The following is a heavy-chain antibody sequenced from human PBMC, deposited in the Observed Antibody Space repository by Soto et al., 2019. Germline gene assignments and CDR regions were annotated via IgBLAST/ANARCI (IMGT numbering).Heavy chain of an antibody. Sequence: EVHLLESGGDVVQPGRSLRLSCAASGFTCSNYAMNWILQAPGKGLELLSSISANGRNAYYADSVKGRFTISRDRSKNTLYLQLDSLRVEDTAIYFCAKDLSSLGWLALGAPFDSWGQGTLVTVSS. D-gene: IGHD3-22*01. CDR2: ISANGRNA. CDR3: AKDLSSLGWLALGAPFDS. J-gene: IGHJ5*01. V-gene: IGHV3-23*01. CDR1: GFTCSNYA.